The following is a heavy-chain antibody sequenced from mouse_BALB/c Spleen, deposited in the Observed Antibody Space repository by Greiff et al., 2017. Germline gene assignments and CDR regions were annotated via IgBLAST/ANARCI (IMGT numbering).Heavy chain of an antibody. Sequence: EVQGVESGGDLVKPGGSLKLSCAASGFTFSSYGMSWVRQTPDKRLEWVATISSGGSYTYYPDSVKGRFTISRDNAKNTLYLQMSSLKSEDTAMYYCARHDGPPTSQFGNWGQGTTLTVSS. V-gene: IGHV5-6*01. CDR3: ARHDGPPTSQFGN. CDR2: ISSGGSYT. D-gene: IGHD3-1*01. CDR1: GFTFSSYG. J-gene: IGHJ2*01.